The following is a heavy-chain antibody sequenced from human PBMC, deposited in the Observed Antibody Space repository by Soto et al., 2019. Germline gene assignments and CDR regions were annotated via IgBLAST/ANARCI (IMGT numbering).Heavy chain of an antibody. CDR1: GGSFSGYS. CDR2: INHSGST. CDR3: ARDKITGLFDY. J-gene: IGHJ4*02. D-gene: IGHD2-8*02. V-gene: IGHV4-34*01. Sequence: PSETLSLTCTVYGGSFSGYSWTWIRQPPGTGLEWIGEINHSGSTNYNPSLKSRVTISVDTSKNQFSLRLTSVTAADTAVYYCARDKITGLFDYLGQGTLVTVSS.